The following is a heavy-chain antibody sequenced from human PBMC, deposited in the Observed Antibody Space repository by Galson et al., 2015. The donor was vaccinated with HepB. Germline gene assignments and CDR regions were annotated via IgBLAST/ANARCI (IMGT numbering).Heavy chain of an antibody. CDR3: ARREYSYGNSLEVAY. V-gene: IGHV7-4-1*02. Sequence: QSGAEVKKPGESLKISCKASGYTFTNYGMTWVRQAPGQGLEWMGWINPNTGNPTYAQGFTGRFVFSLDTSVSTAYLQISSLKAEDTAVYYCARREYSYGNSLEVAYWGQGTLVTVSS. J-gene: IGHJ4*02. D-gene: IGHD5-18*01. CDR1: GYTFTNYG. CDR2: INPNTGNP.